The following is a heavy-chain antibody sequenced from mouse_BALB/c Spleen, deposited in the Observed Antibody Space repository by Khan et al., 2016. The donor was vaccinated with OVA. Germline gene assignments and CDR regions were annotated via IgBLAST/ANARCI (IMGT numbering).Heavy chain of an antibody. Sequence: LEVSGAELAKPGASVKMSCKASGYTFTSYWMHWVKQRPGQGLEWIGYINPSTGYTEYNQRFKDKATLTADKSSITAYMQLSSLTSEESAVYYCANHGSSSAWLTYWGQGTLVTVSA. D-gene: IGHD1-1*01. CDR2: INPSTGYT. J-gene: IGHJ3*01. V-gene: IGHV1-7*01. CDR1: GYTFTSYW. CDR3: ANHGSSSAWLTY.